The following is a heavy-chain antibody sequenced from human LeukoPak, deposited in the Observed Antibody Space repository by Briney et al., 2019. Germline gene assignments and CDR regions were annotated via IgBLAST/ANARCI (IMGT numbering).Heavy chain of an antibody. CDR2: ISGSGGST. J-gene: IGHJ4*02. V-gene: IGHV3-23*01. CDR1: GFTFSNYA. CDR3: AKSRARREGSSGSIDY. D-gene: IGHD3-22*01. Sequence: GGSLRLSCAASGFTFSNYAMSWVRQAPGKGLEWVSAISGSGGSTYYADSVKGRFTISRDNSKNTLYLQMNSLRAEDTAVYYCAKSRARREGSSGSIDYWGQRTLVTPSS.